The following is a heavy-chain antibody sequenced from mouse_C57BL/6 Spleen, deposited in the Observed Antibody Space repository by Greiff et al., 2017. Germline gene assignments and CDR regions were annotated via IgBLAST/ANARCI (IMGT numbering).Heavy chain of an antibody. V-gene: IGHV2-2*01. Sequence: QVQLKQSGPGLVQPSQSLSITCTVSGFSLTSYGVHWVRQSPGKGLEWLGVLWSGGSTDYNAAFISRLSISKDNSKSQVFFKMNSLQADDTAIYYCARKGYYYGSSYHAMDYWGQGTSVTVSS. CDR2: LWSGGST. CDR1: GFSLTSYG. D-gene: IGHD1-1*01. CDR3: ARKGYYYGSSYHAMDY. J-gene: IGHJ4*01.